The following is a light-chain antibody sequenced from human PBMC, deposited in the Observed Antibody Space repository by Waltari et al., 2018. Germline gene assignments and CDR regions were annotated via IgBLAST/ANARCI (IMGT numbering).Light chain of an antibody. CDR2: DVC. CDR3: SSYTTISTTL. CDR1: SSDVGAYNF. V-gene: IGLV2-14*01. Sequence: QSALARPASVSGSPGQSITISCTGTSSDVGAYNFVSWYQHHPGKAPKLIIYDVCRWPSGVANRLSGAKSGNTASLTISGLQAEDEADYYCSSYTTISTTLFGGGTKVTVL. J-gene: IGLJ2*01.